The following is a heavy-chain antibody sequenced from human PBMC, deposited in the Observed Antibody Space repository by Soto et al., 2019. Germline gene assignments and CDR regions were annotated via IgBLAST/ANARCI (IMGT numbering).Heavy chain of an antibody. J-gene: IGHJ6*02. Sequence: SDTLSLTCTVSGGSVSSYYWSWIRQPPGKGLEWIGYIYYSGSTNYNPSLKSRVTISVDTSKNKFSLKLSSVTAADTAVYYCASNTYNYGDYNVWGQGTTVTVSS. CDR1: GGSVSSYY. CDR2: IYYSGST. V-gene: IGHV4-59*02. D-gene: IGHD4-17*01. CDR3: ASNTYNYGDYNV.